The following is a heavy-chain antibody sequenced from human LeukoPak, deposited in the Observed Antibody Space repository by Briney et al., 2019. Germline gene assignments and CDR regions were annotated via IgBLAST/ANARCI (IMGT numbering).Heavy chain of an antibody. CDR3: ARGERQDLRYFDWLFPPSFDY. CDR2: ISAYNGNT. J-gene: IGHJ4*02. D-gene: IGHD3-9*01. Sequence: GASVKVSCKASGYTFTSYGISWVRPAPGQGLEWMGWISAYNGNTNYAQKLQGRVTMTTDTTTSTAYMELRSLRSDDTAVYYCARGERQDLRYFDWLFPPSFDYWGQGTLVTVSS. CDR1: GYTFTSYG. V-gene: IGHV1-18*04.